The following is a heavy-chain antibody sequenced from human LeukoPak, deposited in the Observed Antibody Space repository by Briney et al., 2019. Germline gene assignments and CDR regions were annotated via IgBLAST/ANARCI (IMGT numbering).Heavy chain of an antibody. Sequence: PWGSLRLSCAVSGFTFSSYRMSWVRQAPGKGLEWVSSISTSSSSKYYADSVKGRFTVSRDNAKNSLDLQMNSLRAEDTAVYYCARWDDLFLIDFWGQGTLVTVSS. D-gene: IGHD3-9*01. CDR3: ARWDDLFLIDF. J-gene: IGHJ4*02. CDR2: ISTSSSSK. V-gene: IGHV3-21*01. CDR1: GFTFSSYR.